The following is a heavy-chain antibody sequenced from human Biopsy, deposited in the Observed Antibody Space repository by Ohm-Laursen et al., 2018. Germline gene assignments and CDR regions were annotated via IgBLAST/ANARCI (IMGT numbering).Heavy chain of an antibody. V-gene: IGHV4-61*01. CDR1: GDSLTSGPEN. CDR3: ARGRRTSGWPYFDN. CDR2: IYSGGNT. J-gene: IGHJ4*02. D-gene: IGHD6-19*01. Sequence: SDTLSLTCPVSGDSLTSGPENWSWIRQSPGQGLEYIGFIYSGGNTNYNPPLKNRVTMSVDTSKNQFYLKLYSVTAADTAVYYCARGRRTSGWPYFDNWGQGALVIVSP.